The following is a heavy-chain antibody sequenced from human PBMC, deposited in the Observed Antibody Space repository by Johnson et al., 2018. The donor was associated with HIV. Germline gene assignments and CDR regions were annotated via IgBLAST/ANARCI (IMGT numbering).Heavy chain of an antibody. D-gene: IGHD1-26*01. J-gene: IGHJ3*02. Sequence: VQLVESGGGLVQPGGSLRVSCVASGLIDSRNYMGWVRQPPGKGLEWVAIIHRGGSTSYTDSVKGRFTISRDNSKNTLYLQMKSLRAEDTALYYCAVNSGNYYVYAFDIWGQGTLVTVSS. CDR3: AVNSGNYYVYAFDI. CDR1: GLIDSRNY. V-gene: IGHV3-53*01. CDR2: IHRGGST.